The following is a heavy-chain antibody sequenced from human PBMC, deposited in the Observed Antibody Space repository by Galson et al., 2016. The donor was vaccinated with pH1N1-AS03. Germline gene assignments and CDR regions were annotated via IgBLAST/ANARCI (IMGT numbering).Heavy chain of an antibody. V-gene: IGHV1-18*01. Sequence: SVKVSCKASNYTFASHGISWVRRTPGQGLEWIGWISVYNGNSRYAQKFQGRVTMTTDTSTSTAFMELRSLRSDDTAFYYCARGGKIGIAAGGKGCDLWGQGTLVTVSS. J-gene: IGHJ4*02. CDR1: NYTFASHG. CDR3: ARGGKIGIAAGGKGCDL. CDR2: ISVYNGNS. D-gene: IGHD6-13*01.